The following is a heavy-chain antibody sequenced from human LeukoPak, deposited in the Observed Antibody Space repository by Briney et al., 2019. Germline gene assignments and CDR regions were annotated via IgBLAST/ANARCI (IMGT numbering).Heavy chain of an antibody. CDR1: GFTFSSCD. J-gene: IGHJ6*02. Sequence: GGSLRLSCVASGFTFSSCDMHGVRQAPGKGLEWVAVISYDGSNKYYADSVKGRFAISRDNSKSTLYLQMNSLRTEDTSVYYCATGESSYYYYYAMDSWGQGTTVTVSS. CDR2: ISYDGSNK. D-gene: IGHD2-21*01. V-gene: IGHV3-30*03. CDR3: ATGESSYYYYYAMDS.